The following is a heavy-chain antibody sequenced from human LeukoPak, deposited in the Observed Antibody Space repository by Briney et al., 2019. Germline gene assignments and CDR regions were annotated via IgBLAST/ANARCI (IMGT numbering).Heavy chain of an antibody. CDR2: ISGYNGHT. D-gene: IGHD6-25*01. Sequence: ASVKVSCKTSAYTFTRYAISWVRQAPGQGLEWMGWISGYNGHTNYAQNLQGRVTMTTDTSTNTAYMELRSLRSDDTAVYYCARDASQRPFDYWGQGTLVTVSS. CDR1: AYTFTRYA. J-gene: IGHJ4*02. CDR3: ARDASQRPFDY. V-gene: IGHV1-18*01.